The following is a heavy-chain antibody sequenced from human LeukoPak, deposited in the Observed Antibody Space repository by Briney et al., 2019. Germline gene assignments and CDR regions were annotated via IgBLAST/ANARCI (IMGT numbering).Heavy chain of an antibody. CDR2: ISGSGGST. D-gene: IGHD5-18*01. Sequence: PGGSLRLSCAASGFTFSSYAMSWVRQAPGKGLEWVSAISGSGGSTYYADSVKGRFTISRDNSKNTLYLQMNSLRAEDTAVYYCAKEVWVQLWTTTGADYYYYGMDVWGQGTTVTVSS. J-gene: IGHJ6*02. CDR3: AKEVWVQLWTTTGADYYYYGMDV. V-gene: IGHV3-23*01. CDR1: GFTFSSYA.